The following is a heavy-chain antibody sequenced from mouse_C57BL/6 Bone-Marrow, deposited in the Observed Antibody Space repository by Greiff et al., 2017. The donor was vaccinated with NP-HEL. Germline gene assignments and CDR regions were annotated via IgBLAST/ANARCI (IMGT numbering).Heavy chain of an antibody. V-gene: IGHV7-3*01. CDR2: IRNKANGYTT. CDR3: ARPFYYGSSHWYFDV. CDR1: GFTFTDYY. D-gene: IGHD1-1*01. Sequence: EVMLVESGGGLVQPGGSLSLSCAASGFTFTDYYMSWVRQPPGKALAWLGFIRNKANGYTTEYSASVKGRFTISRDNSQSILYLQMNALRAEDSATYYCARPFYYGSSHWYFDVWGTGTTVTVSS. J-gene: IGHJ1*03.